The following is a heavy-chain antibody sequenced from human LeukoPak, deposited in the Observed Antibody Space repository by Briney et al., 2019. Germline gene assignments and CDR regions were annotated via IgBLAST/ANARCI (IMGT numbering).Heavy chain of an antibody. CDR1: GGSISSSSYY. CDR2: IYYSGST. CDR3: ARAVGATGAYYFDY. J-gene: IGHJ4*02. Sequence: SETLSLTCTVSGGSISSSSYYWGWIRQPPGKGLEWIGSIYYSGSTYYNPSLKSRVTISVDTSKNQFSLKLSSVTAADTAVYYCARAVGATGAYYFDYWGQGTLVTVSS. D-gene: IGHD1-26*01. V-gene: IGHV4-39*07.